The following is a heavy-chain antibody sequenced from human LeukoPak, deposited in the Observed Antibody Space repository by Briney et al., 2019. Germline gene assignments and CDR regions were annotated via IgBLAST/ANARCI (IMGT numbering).Heavy chain of an antibody. CDR3: ARVARGVLDY. V-gene: IGHV3-21*01. CDR1: GFTFSSYS. Sequence: GGSLRLSCAASGFTFSSYSMNWVRQAPGKGLEWVSSISSSSSYIYYADSVKGRFTISRDSAKNSLYLQMNSLRAEDTAVYYCARVARGVLDYWGQGTLVTVSS. D-gene: IGHD3-10*01. J-gene: IGHJ4*02. CDR2: ISSSSSYI.